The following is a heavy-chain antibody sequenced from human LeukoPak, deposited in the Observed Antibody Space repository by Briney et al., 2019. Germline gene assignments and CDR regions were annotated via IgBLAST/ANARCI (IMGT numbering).Heavy chain of an antibody. V-gene: IGHV4-34*01. D-gene: IGHD3-9*01. J-gene: IGHJ5*02. CDR2: INHSGST. CDR1: GGSFSGYY. CDR3: ARGAHYDILTGLAGNWFDP. Sequence: SETLSLTCAVYGGSFSGYYWSWIRQPPGKGLEWIGEINHSGSTNYNPSLKSRVTISVDTSKNQFSLKLSSVTAADTAVYYCARGAHYDILTGLAGNWFDPWGQGTLVTVSS.